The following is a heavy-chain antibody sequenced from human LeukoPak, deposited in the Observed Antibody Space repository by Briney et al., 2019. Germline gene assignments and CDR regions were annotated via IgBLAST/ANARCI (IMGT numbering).Heavy chain of an antibody. CDR3: ARETYYSSGNVYNRIDY. CDR1: GYTFTGYY. J-gene: IGHJ4*02. V-gene: IGHV1-2*02. Sequence: GASVKVSCKASGYTFTGYYMHWVRQAPGQGLEWMGWINPNSGGTNYAQKFQGRVTMTRDTSISTAYMELSRPTSDDTAVYFCARETYYSSGNVYNRIDYWGQGTLVTVSS. D-gene: IGHD3-10*01. CDR2: INPNSGGT.